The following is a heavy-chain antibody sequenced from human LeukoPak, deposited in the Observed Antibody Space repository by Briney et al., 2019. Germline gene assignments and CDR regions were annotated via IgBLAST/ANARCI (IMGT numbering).Heavy chain of an antibody. CDR3: AKGSGSNWSIGY. CDR1: GFTFSGFG. J-gene: IGHJ4*02. CDR2: IRYDESNK. D-gene: IGHD6-13*01. Sequence: GGSLRLSCAASGFTFSGFGMHWVRQAPGKGLEWVAFIRYDESNKYYADSVKGRFTISRDNSKNTLYLQMNSLRTDDTAVYYCAKGSGSNWSIGYWGQGTLVTVSS. V-gene: IGHV3-30*02.